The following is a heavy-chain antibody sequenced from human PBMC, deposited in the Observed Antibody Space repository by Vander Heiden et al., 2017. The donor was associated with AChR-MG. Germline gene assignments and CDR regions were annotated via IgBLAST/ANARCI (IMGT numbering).Heavy chain of an antibody. CDR1: GGSFSGYY. Sequence: QVQLQQWGAGLLKPSETLSLTCAVYGGSFSGYYWSWIRQPPGKGLEWIGEINHSGSTNYNPSLKSRVTISVDTSKNQFSLKLSSVTAADTAVYYCARTLRLSTILLLNNWFDPWGQGTLVTVSS. D-gene: IGHD3-3*01. V-gene: IGHV4-34*01. J-gene: IGHJ5*02. CDR3: ARTLRLSTILLLNNWFDP. CDR2: INHSGST.